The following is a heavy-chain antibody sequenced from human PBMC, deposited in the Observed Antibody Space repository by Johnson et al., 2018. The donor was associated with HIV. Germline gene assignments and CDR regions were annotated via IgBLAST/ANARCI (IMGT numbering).Heavy chain of an antibody. CDR3: ATDLFSLILEDDAFDT. CDR2: IRSKDNNYAT. J-gene: IGHJ3*02. V-gene: IGHV3-73*02. CDR1: GFFFSGSA. Sequence: VQLVESGGGLVQPGGSLKLSCAASGFFFSGSAMHWVRQASGTGLEWVGRIRSKDNNYATTYASSLKGRFTISRDDSTNTLYLQMNSLKIQDTAVYYCATDLFSLILEDDAFDTWGQGTMVTVSS.